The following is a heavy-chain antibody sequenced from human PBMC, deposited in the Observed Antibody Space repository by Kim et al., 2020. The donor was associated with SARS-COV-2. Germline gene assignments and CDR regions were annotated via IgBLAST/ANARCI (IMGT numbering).Heavy chain of an antibody. CDR3: ARGPPTGGTLDGFDY. CDR1: GFTFSSYA. Sequence: GGSLRLSCAASGFTFSSYAMHWVRQAPGKGLEWVAVISYDGSNKYYADSVKGRFTISRDNSKNTLYLQMNSLRAEDTAVYYCARGPPTGGTLDGFDYWGQGTLVTVSS. D-gene: IGHD1-7*01. J-gene: IGHJ4*02. CDR2: ISYDGSNK. V-gene: IGHV3-30-3*01.